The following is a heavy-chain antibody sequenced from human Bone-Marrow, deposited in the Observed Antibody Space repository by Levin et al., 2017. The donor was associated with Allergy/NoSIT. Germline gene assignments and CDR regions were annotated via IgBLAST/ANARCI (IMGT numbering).Heavy chain of an antibody. V-gene: IGHV4-59*08. J-gene: IGHJ6*02. D-gene: IGHD2-15*01. CDR3: ARRFCSGGTCYSGAHGMDG. CDR1: GDSISSYY. Sequence: SETLSLTCTVSGDSISSYYWSWIRQPPGKGLEWIGYVYNSGSTNYNPSLKSRVTISVDTSKNQFSLKLSSVTAADTAVYYCARRFCSGGTCYSGAHGMDGWGQGTTVTVSS. CDR2: VYNSGST.